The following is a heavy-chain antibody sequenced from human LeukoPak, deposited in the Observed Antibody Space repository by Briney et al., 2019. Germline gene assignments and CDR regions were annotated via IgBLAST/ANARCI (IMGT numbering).Heavy chain of an antibody. Sequence: GGSLRLSCAASGFTFSGYGMHWVRQAPGKGLEWVAVIWNDGGDKNYADSVKGRITISRDNSKNTLYLQMNSLRAEDTAVYYCARGAFAGGYFDYWGQGTLVTVSS. CDR1: GFTFSGYG. J-gene: IGHJ4*02. CDR3: ARGAFAGGYFDY. V-gene: IGHV3-33*01. D-gene: IGHD6-13*01. CDR2: IWNDGGDK.